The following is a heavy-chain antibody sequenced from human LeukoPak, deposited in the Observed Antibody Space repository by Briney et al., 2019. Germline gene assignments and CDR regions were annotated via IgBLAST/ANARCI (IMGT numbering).Heavy chain of an antibody. CDR3: ARGPGYSSSWYGTDL. CDR1: GFTLSSYW. D-gene: IGHD6-13*01. CDR2: INSDGSTT. J-gene: IGHJ5*02. Sequence: GGSLRLSCAASGFTLSSYWMHWVRQAPGKGLVWVSRINSDGSTTNYADSVKRRFTISRDNAKNTLYLQMDSLRAEDTAVYYCARGPGYSSSWYGTDLWGQGALVTVSS. V-gene: IGHV3-74*01.